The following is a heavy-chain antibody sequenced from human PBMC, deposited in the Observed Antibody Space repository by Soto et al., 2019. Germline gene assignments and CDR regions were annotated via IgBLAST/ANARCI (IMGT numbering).Heavy chain of an antibody. J-gene: IGHJ4*02. CDR1: GGSISSGGYY. Sequence: QVQLQESGPGLVKPSQTLSLTCTVSGGSISSGGYYWSWIRQHPGKGLEWIGYIYYSGSTYYNPSPKSRVTISVDTSKNQFSLKLSPVTAADTAVYYCARDSYGDYVDYWGQGTLVTVSS. D-gene: IGHD4-17*01. CDR2: IYYSGST. CDR3: ARDSYGDYVDY. V-gene: IGHV4-31*03.